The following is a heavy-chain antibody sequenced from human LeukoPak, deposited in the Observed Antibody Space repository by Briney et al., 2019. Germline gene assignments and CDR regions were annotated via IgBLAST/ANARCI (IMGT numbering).Heavy chain of an antibody. Sequence: ASVKVSGKASGYTFTSYAMHWERQAPGQRFEWMGWINAGNGNTKYSQKFQGRVTITRDTSASTAYVELSSLRSEDTAVYYCAREERRYGGHGGYYYYYGMDVWGKGTTVTVSS. J-gene: IGHJ6*04. CDR1: GYTFTSYA. CDR2: INAGNGNT. D-gene: IGHD5-12*01. V-gene: IGHV1-3*01. CDR3: AREERRYGGHGGYYYYYGMDV.